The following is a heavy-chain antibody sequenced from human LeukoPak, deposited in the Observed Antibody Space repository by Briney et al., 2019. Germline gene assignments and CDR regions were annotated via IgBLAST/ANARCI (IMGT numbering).Heavy chain of an antibody. J-gene: IGHJ1*01. Sequence: KPSETLSLTCTVSGGSIRSYYWRWIRQPAGKGLEWIGRIYTSGSTNYNPSLKSRVTMSVDTSKNQFSPKLSSVAAADTAVYYCARGGGSYYTEYFQHWGQGTLVTVSS. V-gene: IGHV4-4*07. D-gene: IGHD1-26*01. CDR2: IYTSGST. CDR1: GGSIRSYY. CDR3: ARGGGSYYTEYFQH.